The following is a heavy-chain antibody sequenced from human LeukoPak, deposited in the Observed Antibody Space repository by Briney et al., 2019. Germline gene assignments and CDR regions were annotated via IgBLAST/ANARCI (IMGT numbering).Heavy chain of an antibody. Sequence: QAGGSLRLSCAASGFTFDGYAMHWVRQAPGKGLEWVSGISWNSGSIGYADSVKGRFTISRDNAKNSLYLQMNSLRAEDTALYYCAKDRYDILTGSDLDYWGQGTLVTVSS. V-gene: IGHV3-9*01. CDR1: GFTFDGYA. D-gene: IGHD3-9*01. CDR3: AKDRYDILTGSDLDY. J-gene: IGHJ4*02. CDR2: ISWNSGSI.